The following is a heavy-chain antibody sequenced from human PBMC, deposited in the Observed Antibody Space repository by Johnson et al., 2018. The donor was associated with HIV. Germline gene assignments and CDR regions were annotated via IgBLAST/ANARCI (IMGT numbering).Heavy chain of an antibody. CDR3: ARDGVYSSPHDAFDI. J-gene: IGHJ3*02. V-gene: IGHV3-66*01. CDR2: IYRGGAT. CDR1: GFTFSSYA. Sequence: VQLVESGGGVVQPGRSLRLSCAASGFTFSSYAMSWVRQAPGKALEWVSVIYRGGATYYAASVQGRFTISRDNAKNSVYLQMDSLRPGDSAVYYCARDGVYSSPHDAFDIWGQGTMVTVS. D-gene: IGHD6-13*01.